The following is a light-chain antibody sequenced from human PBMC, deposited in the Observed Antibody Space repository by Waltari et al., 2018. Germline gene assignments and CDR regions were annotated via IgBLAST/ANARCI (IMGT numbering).Light chain of an antibody. V-gene: IGKV3-20*01. CDR3: QQYGSSPLN. CDR2: GAS. CDR1: QSVSSS. Sequence: EIVLTQSPGTLSLSPGERATLSCRASQSVSSSLAWYHQKPGQAPGLLIYGASRRATGMPDRFSRSGSGTDFTLTISRLEPEDFGVYYCQQYGSSPLNFGGGTKVEIK. J-gene: IGKJ4*01.